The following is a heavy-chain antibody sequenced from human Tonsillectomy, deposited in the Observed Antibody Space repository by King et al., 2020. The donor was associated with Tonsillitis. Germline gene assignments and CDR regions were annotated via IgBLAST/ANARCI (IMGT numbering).Heavy chain of an antibody. CDR2: INPKTGVT. CDR3: ASQFCTSTSCHVDY. CDR1: GYTFIDYY. J-gene: IGHJ4*02. D-gene: IGHD2-2*01. V-gene: IGHV1-2*02. Sequence: QLVQSGAEVRKPGASGKVSCKVSGYTFIDYYIHWVRQAPGQGLEWMGWINPKTGVTNSAQRFQGRVTLTRDSSISTAYMQLTNLRSDDTALYYCASQFCTSTSCHVDYWGQGTLVTVSS.